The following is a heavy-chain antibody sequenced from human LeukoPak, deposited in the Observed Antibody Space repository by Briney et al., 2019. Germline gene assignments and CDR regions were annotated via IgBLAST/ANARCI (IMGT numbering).Heavy chain of an antibody. J-gene: IGHJ4*02. CDR1: GFTFSDYY. CDR2: ISGSGGST. D-gene: IGHD5-12*01. V-gene: IGHV3-23*01. CDR3: AKDHLGGIVATFPDY. Sequence: GGSLRLSCAASGFTFSDYYMSWIRQAPGKGLEWVSAISGSGGSTYYADSVKGRFTISRDNSKNTLYLQMNSLRAEDTAVYYCAKDHLGGIVATFPDYWGQGTLVTVSS.